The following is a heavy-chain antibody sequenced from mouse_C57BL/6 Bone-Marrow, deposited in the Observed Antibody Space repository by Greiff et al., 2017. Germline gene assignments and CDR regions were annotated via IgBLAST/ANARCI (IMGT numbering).Heavy chain of an antibody. CDR2: IYPGSGNT. Sequence: VKLQESGAELVRPGASVKLSCKASGYTFTDYYINWVKQRPGQGLEWIARIYPGSGNTYYNEKFKGKATLTAEKSSSTAYMQLSSLTSEDSAVYFCARSYYGSSPDYWGQGTTLTVSS. CDR3: ARSYYGSSPDY. D-gene: IGHD1-1*01. J-gene: IGHJ2*01. V-gene: IGHV1-76*01. CDR1: GYTFTDYY.